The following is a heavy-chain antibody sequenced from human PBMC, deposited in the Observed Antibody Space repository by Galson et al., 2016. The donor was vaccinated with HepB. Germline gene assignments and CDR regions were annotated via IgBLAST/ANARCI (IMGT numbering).Heavy chain of an antibody. V-gene: IGHV1-3*01. J-gene: IGHJ4*02. CDR2: INAGIGNT. D-gene: IGHD5-24*01. CDR1: GYPFSGYV. CDR3: ARGRWPGRGYSDY. Sequence: SVKVSCKASGYPFSGYVIHWVRQAPGQRLEWMGWINAGIGNTKYSEKFQGRITITRDTSASTVFMELSSLRSEDTALYYCARGRWPGRGYSDYWGQGTLVTVSS.